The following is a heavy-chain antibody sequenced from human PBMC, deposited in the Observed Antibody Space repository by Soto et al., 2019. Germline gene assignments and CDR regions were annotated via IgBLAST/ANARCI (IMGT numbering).Heavy chain of an antibody. D-gene: IGHD5-12*01. J-gene: IGHJ6*03. CDR3: ARVVSGFYGSFYFYMDV. Sequence: PSETLSLTCTVSGGSISSEGYFWSWIRQHPGKGLEWIGYMYYSGSTYYNPSLKGRLTMSVDTSQNQLSLKLNSVTVADTAVYYCARVVSGFYGSFYFYMDVWGRGTTVTVSS. CDR2: MYYSGST. CDR1: GGSISSEGYF. V-gene: IGHV4-31*03.